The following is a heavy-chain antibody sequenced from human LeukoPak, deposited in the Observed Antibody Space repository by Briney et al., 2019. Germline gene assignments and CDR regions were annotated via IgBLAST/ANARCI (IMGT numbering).Heavy chain of an antibody. D-gene: IGHD4-17*01. CDR3: ARDPAWDDYGDYSPSWYFDL. CDR2: IYHSGST. Sequence: SETLSLTCAVSGGSISSSYWWSWVRQPPGKGLEWVGEIYHSGSTNYNPSLKIRVTISVDKSKNQFSLKLSSVTAADRAVYYCARDPAWDDYGDYSPSWYFDLWGRGTLVTVSS. V-gene: IGHV4-4*02. CDR1: GGSISSSYW. J-gene: IGHJ2*01.